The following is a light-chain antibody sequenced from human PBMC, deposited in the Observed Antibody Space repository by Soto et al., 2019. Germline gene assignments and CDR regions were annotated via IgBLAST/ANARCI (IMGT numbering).Light chain of an antibody. CDR3: SSYTSSSSYVV. V-gene: IGLV2-14*01. CDR2: DVS. CDR1: SSDVGGYNY. J-gene: IGLJ2*01. Sequence: QSALTQPASVSGSPGQSITISCTGTSSDVGGYNYVSWYQQHPGKAPKLMIYDVSNWPSGVSNRFSGSKSGNTASLTISGLQAEDEADYYCSSYTSSSSYVVFGGGTQLTV.